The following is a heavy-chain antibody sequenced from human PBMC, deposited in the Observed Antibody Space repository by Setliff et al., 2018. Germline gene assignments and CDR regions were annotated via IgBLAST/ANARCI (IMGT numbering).Heavy chain of an antibody. CDR2: ISYDGSNK. CDR3: AKDGSSWTIDY. Sequence: GGSLRLSCAASGFTFSGNAMHWVRQAPGKGLEWVAVISYDGSNKYYADSVKGRFTISRDNSKNTLYLQMNSLRAEDTAVYYCAKDGSSWTIDYWGQGTLVTVSS. CDR1: GFTFSGNA. D-gene: IGHD6-13*01. V-gene: IGHV3-30-3*01. J-gene: IGHJ4*02.